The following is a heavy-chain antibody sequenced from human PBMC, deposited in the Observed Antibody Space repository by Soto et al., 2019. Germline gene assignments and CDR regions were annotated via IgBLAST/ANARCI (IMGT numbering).Heavy chain of an antibody. CDR1: GFTFSSYA. CDR2: IIPIFGTA. V-gene: IGHV1-69*01. J-gene: IGHJ6*02. D-gene: IGHD2-2*01. Sequence: GGSLRLSCAASGFTFSSYAISWVRQAPGQGLEWMGGIIPIFGTANYAQKFQGRVTITADESTSTAYMELSSLRSEDTAVYYCARWYCSSTSRYYYYGMDVWGQGTTVTVSS. CDR3: ARWYCSSTSRYYYYGMDV.